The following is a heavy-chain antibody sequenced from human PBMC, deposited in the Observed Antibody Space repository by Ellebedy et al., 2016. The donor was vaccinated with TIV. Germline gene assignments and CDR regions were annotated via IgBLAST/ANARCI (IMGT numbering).Heavy chain of an antibody. Sequence: GESLKISCAASGFTYTSWVRQAPGQGLQWVSLMYSDGTTYYADAVQGRFTISRDNSKNTLHLQMNSLRDEDTAVYYCARDLNGWYFGFRDWGQGILVTVSS. V-gene: IGHV3-66*01. D-gene: IGHD6-19*01. CDR1: GFTY. CDR3: ARDLNGWYFGFRD. J-gene: IGHJ4*02. CDR2: MYSDGTT.